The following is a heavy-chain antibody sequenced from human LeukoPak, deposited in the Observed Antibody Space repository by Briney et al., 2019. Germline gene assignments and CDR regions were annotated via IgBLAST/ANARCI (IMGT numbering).Heavy chain of an antibody. V-gene: IGHV4-39*07. CDR3: ARRNSYSSSWYDFDY. J-gene: IGHJ4*02. CDR1: GGSISSSSYF. CDR2: ISYTGSA. Sequence: SETLSLTCTVSGGSISSSSYFWAWIRQPPGKGLEWIGVISYTGSAYYNPSLKSRVTISVDTSKNQFSLKLISVTAADTAVYYCARRNSYSSSWYDFDYWGQGTLVTVSS. D-gene: IGHD6-13*01.